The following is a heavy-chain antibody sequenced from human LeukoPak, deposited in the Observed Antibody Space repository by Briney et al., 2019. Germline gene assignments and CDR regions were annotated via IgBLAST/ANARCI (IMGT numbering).Heavy chain of an antibody. Sequence: GGSLRLSCAASGFTFSSYGMHWVRQAPGKGLEWVAVIWYDGSNKYYAASVKGRFTISRDNSKNTLYLQMNSLRAEDTAVYYCAREGRVVAAIDYWGQGTLVTVSS. CDR3: AREGRVVAAIDY. V-gene: IGHV3-33*01. J-gene: IGHJ4*02. D-gene: IGHD2-15*01. CDR2: IWYDGSNK. CDR1: GFTFSSYG.